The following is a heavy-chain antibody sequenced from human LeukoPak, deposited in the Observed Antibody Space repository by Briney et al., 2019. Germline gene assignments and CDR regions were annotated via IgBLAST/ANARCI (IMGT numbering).Heavy chain of an antibody. CDR3: AAQTRYFDYLSMGTVDFDH. J-gene: IGHJ4*02. CDR1: GSRFTTRW. Sequence: GESLEISCKGSGSRFTTRWIGWVRQMPGKGLEWMGIIYPGDSDTRYSPSFQGQVTISADKSISTAYLQWSSLKASDTAMYHCAAQTRYFDYLSMGTVDFDHWGQGTRVTVSS. CDR2: IYPGDSDT. D-gene: IGHD3-9*01. V-gene: IGHV5-51*01.